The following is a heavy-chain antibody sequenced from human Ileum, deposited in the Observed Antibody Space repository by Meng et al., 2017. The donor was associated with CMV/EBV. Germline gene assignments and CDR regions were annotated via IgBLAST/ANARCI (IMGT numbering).Heavy chain of an antibody. Sequence: VRLLESGGGLVQPGGSLRLSCAASGFTFSNYAMSWVRQAPGKGLEWVSSISISGGTTYYADSVKGRFTISRDSSKNTLYLQMNSLRAEDTAVYYCAKERTTISFDYWGQGTLVTVSS. J-gene: IGHJ4*02. CDR2: ISISGGTT. D-gene: IGHD5-12*01. CDR3: AKERTTISFDY. CDR1: GFTFSNYA. V-gene: IGHV3-23*01.